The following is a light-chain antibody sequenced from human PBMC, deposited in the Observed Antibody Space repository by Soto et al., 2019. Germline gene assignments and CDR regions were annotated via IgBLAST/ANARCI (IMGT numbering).Light chain of an antibody. Sequence: IVLTPSPGTLSLSPGQRPTLSCRASHGAGSSRVAWYHQKPGQAPRLLIYGAFNRVTGIRDRFSGSVSGADVSLPVSRVELEDLAVYYSQEYGNSPRTFGQWNKVEL. V-gene: IGKV3-20*01. CDR2: GAF. J-gene: IGKJ1*01. CDR3: QEYGNSPRT. CDR1: HGAGSSR.